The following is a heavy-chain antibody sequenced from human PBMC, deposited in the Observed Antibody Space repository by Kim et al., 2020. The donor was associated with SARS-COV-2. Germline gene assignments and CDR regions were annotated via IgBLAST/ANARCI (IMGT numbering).Heavy chain of an antibody. J-gene: IGHJ6*02. CDR3: ARMPISYGSGSRVLYYYGMDV. V-gene: IGHV3-13*04. Sequence: GGSLRLFCAASGFTFSSYDMHWVRQATGKGLEWVSAIGTAGDTYYPGSVKGRFTISRENAKNSLYLQMNSLRAGDTAVYYCARMPISYGSGSRVLYYYGMDVWGQGTTVTVSS. CDR2: IGTAGDT. CDR1: GFTFSSYD. D-gene: IGHD3-10*01.